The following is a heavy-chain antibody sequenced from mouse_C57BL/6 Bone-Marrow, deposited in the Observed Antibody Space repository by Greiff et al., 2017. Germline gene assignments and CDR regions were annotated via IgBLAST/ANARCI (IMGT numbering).Heavy chain of an antibody. CDR2: IDPENGAT. CDR3: TTWGGCSCGYAMDY. Sequence: VQLQQSGAELVRPGASVKLSCTASGFNIKDDYMHWVKQRPEQGLEWIGWIDPENGATEYASKFQGKATITADTSSNTAYLQLSSLTSEDTAVYSCTTWGGCSCGYAMDYWGQGTSVTVSS. D-gene: IGHD1-1*01. CDR1: GFNIKDDY. J-gene: IGHJ4*01. V-gene: IGHV14-4*01.